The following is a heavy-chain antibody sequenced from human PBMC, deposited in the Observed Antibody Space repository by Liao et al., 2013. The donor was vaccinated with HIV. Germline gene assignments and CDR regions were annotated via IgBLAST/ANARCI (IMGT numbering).Heavy chain of an antibody. V-gene: IGHV4-4*07. CDR2: IYTSGST. Sequence: QVQLQESGPGLVKPSETLSLTCTVSGGSISSYYWSWIRQPAGKGLEWIGRIYTSGSTYYNPSLKSRVTISVHTSKNQFSLNLSSVTAADTAVYYCARDGVYYDSVWGSYRSDYFDYWGQGTLVTVSS. CDR1: GGSISSYY. CDR3: ARDGVYYDSVWGSYRSDYFDY. D-gene: IGHD3-16*02. J-gene: IGHJ4*02.